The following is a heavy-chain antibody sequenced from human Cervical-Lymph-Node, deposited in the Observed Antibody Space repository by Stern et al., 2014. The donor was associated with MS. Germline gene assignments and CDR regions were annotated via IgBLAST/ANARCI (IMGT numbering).Heavy chain of an antibody. CDR3: ARAQTSKNWFDP. CDR2: IYSSGTT. CDR1: GFTVSSNY. Sequence: EVQLVQSGGGLVQPGGSLTLSCAASGFTVSSNYMSWVRQAPGQGLAWVSVIYSSGTTYYADSVKSRFTISRDNSKNTLYLQINSLRNEDTAVYYCARAQTSKNWFDPWGQGTLVSVSS. J-gene: IGHJ5*02. V-gene: IGHV3-66*01.